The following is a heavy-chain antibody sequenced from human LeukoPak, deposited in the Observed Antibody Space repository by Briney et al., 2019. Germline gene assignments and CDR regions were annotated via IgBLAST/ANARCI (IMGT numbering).Heavy chain of an antibody. CDR3: ARAMPHDNWFDP. Sequence: SGGSLRLSCAASGLTFNSYWMHWVRQVAGKGLVWVARINGDASNTTYADSVKGRFTISRDNAKNTLYLQMNSLRVDDTAVYYCARAMPHDNWFDPWGQGSLVTVSS. D-gene: IGHD2-2*01. CDR2: INGDASNT. CDR1: GLTFNSYW. V-gene: IGHV3-74*03. J-gene: IGHJ5*02.